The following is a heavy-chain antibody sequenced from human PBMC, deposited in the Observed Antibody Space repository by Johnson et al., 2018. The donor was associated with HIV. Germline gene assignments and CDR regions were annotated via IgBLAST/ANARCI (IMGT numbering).Heavy chain of an antibody. D-gene: IGHD5-12*01. CDR1: GFTFSSYG. Sequence: QVQLLESGGGVVQPGGSLRLSCAASGFTFSSYGMHWVRQAPGKGLEWVAFIRYDGSNKYYADSVKGRFTISRDNSKNTLYLQMNSLRAEGTAVYYCAKVGLYSGWPDGFEVWGQGAMVTVSS. J-gene: IGHJ3*01. CDR2: IRYDGSNK. CDR3: AKVGLYSGWPDGFEV. V-gene: IGHV3-30*02.